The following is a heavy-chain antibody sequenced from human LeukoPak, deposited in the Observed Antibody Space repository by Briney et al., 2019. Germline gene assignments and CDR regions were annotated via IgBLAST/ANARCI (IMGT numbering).Heavy chain of an antibody. Sequence: TGGSLRLSCAASGFIFSNYGMNWVRQAPGKGLEWVAAISASGSATSYADSVRGRFTISRDNSKSTTYLQMNSLRAEDTAVFYCAKDLYLRDFWGGYFDYWGQGIPVTVSS. V-gene: IGHV3-23*01. CDR1: GFIFSNYG. J-gene: IGHJ4*02. CDR3: AKDLYLRDFWGGYFDY. CDR2: ISASGSAT. D-gene: IGHD3-3*01.